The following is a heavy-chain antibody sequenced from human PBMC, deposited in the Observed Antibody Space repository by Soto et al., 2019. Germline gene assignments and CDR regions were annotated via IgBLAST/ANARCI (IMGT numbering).Heavy chain of an antibody. Sequence: GGSLRLSCAASGFFFSTYAMNWVRQAPGKGLEWVSAISSSGDSAYYAESVRGRFTISRDNSINTLYLQMRSLRPEDTAVYYCAHPRGYGVFDAVDIWGQGTMVTVSS. D-gene: IGHD4-17*01. J-gene: IGHJ3*02. CDR2: ISSSGDSA. V-gene: IGHV3-23*01. CDR1: GFFFSTYA. CDR3: AHPRGYGVFDAVDI.